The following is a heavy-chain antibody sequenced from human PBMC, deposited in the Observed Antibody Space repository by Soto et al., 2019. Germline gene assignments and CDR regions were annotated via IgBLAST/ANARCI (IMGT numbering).Heavy chain of an antibody. CDR1: GFTFSSYA. J-gene: IGHJ3*02. CDR2: ISYDGSNK. CDR3: ARDRAFDI. Sequence: QVQLVESGGGVVQPGRSLRLSCAASGFTFSSYAMHWVRQAPGKGLEWVAVISYDGSNKYYADFVKGRFTISRDNSKNTLYLQMNSLRAEDTAVYYCARDRAFDIWGQGTMVTVSS. V-gene: IGHV3-30-3*01.